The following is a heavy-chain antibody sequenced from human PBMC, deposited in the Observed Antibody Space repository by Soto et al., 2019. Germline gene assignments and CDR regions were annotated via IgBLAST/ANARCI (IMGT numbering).Heavy chain of an antibody. CDR3: TTEGSSWNYYYYGMGV. D-gene: IGHD6-13*01. V-gene: IGHV3-15*01. Sequence: LRLSCAASGFTFSNAWMSWVRQAPGKGLAWVGRIKSKTDGGTTDYAAPVKGRFTISRDDSKNTLYLQMNSLKTEDTAVYYCTTEGSSWNYYYYGMGVWGQGTTVTVSS. CDR1: GFTFSNAW. J-gene: IGHJ6*02. CDR2: IKSKTDGGTT.